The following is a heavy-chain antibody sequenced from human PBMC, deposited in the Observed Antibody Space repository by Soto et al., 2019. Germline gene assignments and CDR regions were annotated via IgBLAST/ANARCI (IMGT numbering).Heavy chain of an antibody. Sequence: SETLSLTCVVSSGSITEYSLTWIRRPAGKGLEWIVIMYRDGTTSYNPSLESRVTMSLDTSKNHFSLELTSVTAADTALYYCARVFYPDSGGYPRPIFDSCVPGTLVTVSS. J-gene: IGHJ4*02. D-gene: IGHD6-19*01. CDR3: ARVFYPDSGGYPRPIFDS. CDR1: SGSITEYS. CDR2: MYRDGTT. V-gene: IGHV4-4*07.